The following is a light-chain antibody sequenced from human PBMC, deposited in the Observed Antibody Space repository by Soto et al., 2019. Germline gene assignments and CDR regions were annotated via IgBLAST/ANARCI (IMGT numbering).Light chain of an antibody. CDR3: AAWDDSLNGPV. V-gene: IGLV1-36*01. J-gene: IGLJ1*01. CDR1: SSNIGNNA. Sequence: QSVLTQPPSVSEAPRQRVTISCSGSSSNIGNNAVNWYQQLPGKAPKLLIYYDDLLPSGVSDRFSGSKSGTSASLAISGLQSEDEADYYCAAWDDSLNGPVFGTGTKVTLL. CDR2: YDD.